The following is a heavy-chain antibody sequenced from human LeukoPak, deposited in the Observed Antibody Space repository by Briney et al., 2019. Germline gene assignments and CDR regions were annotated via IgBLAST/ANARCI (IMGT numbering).Heavy chain of an antibody. CDR2: IYHSGST. D-gene: IGHD3-16*01. V-gene: IGHV4-38-2*01. CDR1: GYSISSGYY. Sequence: SETLSLTCAVSGYSISSGYYWGWIRQPPGKGLEWIGSIYHSGSTYYNPSLKSRVTISVDTSKNQFSLKLSSVTAADTAVYYCASVGGSYWGLGTLVTVSS. CDR3: ASVGGSY. J-gene: IGHJ4*02.